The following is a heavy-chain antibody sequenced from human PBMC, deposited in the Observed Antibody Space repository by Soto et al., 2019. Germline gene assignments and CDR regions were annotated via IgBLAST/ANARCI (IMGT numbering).Heavy chain of an antibody. CDR2: IYYTGTT. D-gene: IGHD4-17*01. CDR3: ARDDSFYGEPGYGMNV. V-gene: IGHV4-31*03. J-gene: IGHJ6*02. CDR1: GSPISSGGFY. Sequence: QVQLQESGPGLVEASQTLSLTCTVSGSPISSGGFYWSWIRQRPGKGLEGSGRIYYTGTTSYNPSHTSRVTILLDMSSNHFALKVRTGTAADTAKYFCARDDSFYGEPGYGMNVWGQGTTVTVSS.